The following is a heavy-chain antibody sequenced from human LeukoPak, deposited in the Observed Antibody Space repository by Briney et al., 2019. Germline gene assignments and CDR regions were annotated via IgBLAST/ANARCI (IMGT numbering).Heavy chain of an antibody. CDR2: IQDSGST. Sequence: PSETLSLTCTVSGGSIRSQSWSWIRQPPGKGLEWMGDIQDSGSTNYNPSLMSRVTISVDRSKNQFSLKLTSVTAADTAVYFCPLSDYLEHFSRGGRLLVRNAFDIWGQGTMVTVSA. J-gene: IGHJ3*02. V-gene: IGHV4-59*11. CDR1: GGSIRSQS. CDR3: PLSDYLEHFSRGGRLLVRNAFDI. D-gene: IGHD1/OR15-1a*01.